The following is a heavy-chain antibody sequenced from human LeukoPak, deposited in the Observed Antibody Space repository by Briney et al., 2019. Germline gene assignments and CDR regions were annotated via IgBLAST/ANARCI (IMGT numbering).Heavy chain of an antibody. CDR1: GGSISSYY. D-gene: IGHD3-10*01. V-gene: IGHV4-59*01. CDR2: IYYSGST. CDR3: ATLVGHNWFDP. Sequence: SETLSLTCAVSGGSISSYYWSWIRQPPGKGLEWIGYIYYSGSTNYNPSLKSRVTISVDTSKNQFSLKLSSVTAADTAVYYCATLVGHNWFDPWGQGTLVTVSS. J-gene: IGHJ5*02.